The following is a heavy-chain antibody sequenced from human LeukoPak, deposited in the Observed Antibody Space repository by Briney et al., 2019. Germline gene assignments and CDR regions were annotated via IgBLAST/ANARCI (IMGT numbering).Heavy chain of an antibody. CDR1: GGSISSYY. Sequence: SETLSLTCTVSGGSISSYYWSWIRQPPGKGLEWIGYIYYSGSTNYNPSLKSRVTISVDTSKNQFSLKPSSVTAADTAVYYCARVYLNYGSAHYGMDVWGKGTTVTVSS. J-gene: IGHJ6*04. CDR2: IYYSGST. D-gene: IGHD3-10*01. CDR3: ARVYLNYGSAHYGMDV. V-gene: IGHV4-59*01.